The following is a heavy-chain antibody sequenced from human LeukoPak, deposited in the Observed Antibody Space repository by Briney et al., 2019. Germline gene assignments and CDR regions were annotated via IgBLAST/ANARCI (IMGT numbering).Heavy chain of an antibody. CDR2: IYHSGST. Sequence: SRTLSLTCAVSGGSISSGGYSWSWIRQRPGKGLEWIGYIYHSGSTYYNPSLKSRVTISVDRSKNQFSLKLSSVTAADTAVYYCTRNPYSGRYLYNWFDPWGQGTLVTVSS. J-gene: IGHJ5*02. CDR3: TRNPYSGRYLYNWFDP. CDR1: GGSISSGGYS. V-gene: IGHV4-30-2*01. D-gene: IGHD1-26*01.